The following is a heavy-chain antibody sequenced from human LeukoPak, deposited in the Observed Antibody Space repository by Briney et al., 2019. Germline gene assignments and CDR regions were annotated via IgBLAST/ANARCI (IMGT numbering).Heavy chain of an antibody. V-gene: IGHV3-33*06. CDR2: IWYDGSNK. D-gene: IGHD3-22*01. J-gene: IGHJ4*02. CDR1: AFTFGSYG. CDR3: VKDAGRVYDCSGYYDY. Sequence: PGGSLRLSYAASAFTFGSYGMHWVRQAPGKGLEWVAVIWYDGSNKYYADSVKGRFTISRDNSKNTLYLQMNSLRAEDTAVYYCVKDAGRVYDCSGYYDYWGQGTLVTVSS.